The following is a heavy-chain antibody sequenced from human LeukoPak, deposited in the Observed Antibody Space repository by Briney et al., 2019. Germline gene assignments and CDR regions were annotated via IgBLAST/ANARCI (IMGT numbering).Heavy chain of an antibody. Sequence: GGSLRLSCAASGFTFSSYAMNWVRQAPGKGLEWVSTVSGSGTITYYAGSVKGRFTISRDNPKNTPYLQMNSLRAEDTAVYYCAKADSYYDLLTCFDFWGQGTLVTVSS. CDR2: VSGSGTIT. D-gene: IGHD3-9*01. V-gene: IGHV3-23*01. CDR1: GFTFSSYA. CDR3: AKADSYYDLLTCFDF. J-gene: IGHJ4*02.